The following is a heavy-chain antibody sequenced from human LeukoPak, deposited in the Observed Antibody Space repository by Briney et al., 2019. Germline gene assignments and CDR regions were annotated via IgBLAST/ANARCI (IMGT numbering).Heavy chain of an antibody. Sequence: GGSLRLSCAASGFTFSSYWMHWVRQAPGKGLVWVSRINSDGSSTSYADSVKGRFTISRDNSKNTLYLQMNSLRAEDTAVYYCAKDYYDILTAPDWGQGTLVTVSS. CDR3: AKDYYDILTAPD. J-gene: IGHJ4*02. CDR2: INSDGSST. CDR1: GFTFSSYW. D-gene: IGHD3-9*01. V-gene: IGHV3-74*01.